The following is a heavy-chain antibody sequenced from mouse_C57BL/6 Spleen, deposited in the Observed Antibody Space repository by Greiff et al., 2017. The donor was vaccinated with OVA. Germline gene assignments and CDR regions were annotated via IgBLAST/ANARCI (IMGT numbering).Heavy chain of an antibody. CDR2: IRNKANGYTT. J-gene: IGHJ4*01. CDR3: ARYPLAMDY. CDR1: GFTFTDYY. Sequence: EVQLVESGGGLVQPGGSLSLSCAASGFTFTDYYMSWVRQPPGKALEWLGFIRNKANGYTTEYSASVKGRFPISRDNSQSILYLQMNALRAEDSATYYCARYPLAMDYWGQGTSVTVSS. V-gene: IGHV7-3*01.